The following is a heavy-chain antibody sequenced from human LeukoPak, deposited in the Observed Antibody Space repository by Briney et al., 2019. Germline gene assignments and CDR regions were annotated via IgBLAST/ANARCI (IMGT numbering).Heavy chain of an antibody. CDR2: ISAYNGNT. V-gene: IGHV1-18*01. CDR1: GYTFTSYG. D-gene: IGHD5-18*01. J-gene: IGHJ5*02. CDR3: ARSVRYSYGSFSSNWFDP. Sequence: GASVKVSCKASGYTFTSYGISWVRQAPGQGLEWMGCISAYNGNTNYAQKLQGRVTMTTDTSTSTAYMELRSLRSDDTAVYYCARSVRYSYGSFSSNWFDPWGQGTLVTVSS.